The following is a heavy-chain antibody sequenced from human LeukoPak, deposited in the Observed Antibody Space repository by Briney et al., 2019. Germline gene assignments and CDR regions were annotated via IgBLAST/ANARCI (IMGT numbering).Heavy chain of an antibody. CDR1: GFTFSGSA. V-gene: IGHV3-30*04. Sequence: GGSLRLSCAASGFTFSGSAMHWVRQAPGKGLEWVAAISYDGSNKYYADPVKGRFTISRDNSKNTLFLEMNSLRAEDTAVYYCAKALTSGWYLDAFNIWGQGTMVTVSS. CDR2: ISYDGSNK. J-gene: IGHJ3*02. CDR3: AKALTSGWYLDAFNI. D-gene: IGHD6-19*01.